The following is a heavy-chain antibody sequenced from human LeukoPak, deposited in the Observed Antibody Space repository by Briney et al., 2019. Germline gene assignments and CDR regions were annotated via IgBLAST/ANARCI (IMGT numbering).Heavy chain of an antibody. D-gene: IGHD5-24*01. CDR3: ARVGAYVETDY. Sequence: VSVKVSCKASGYTFTSYAMHWVRQAPGQRLEWMGWINAGNGNTKYSQKFQGRVTMTRDTSTSTVYMELSSLRSEDTAVYYCARVGAYVETDYWGQGTLVTVSS. CDR2: INAGNGNT. CDR1: GYTFTSYA. V-gene: IGHV1-3*01. J-gene: IGHJ4*02.